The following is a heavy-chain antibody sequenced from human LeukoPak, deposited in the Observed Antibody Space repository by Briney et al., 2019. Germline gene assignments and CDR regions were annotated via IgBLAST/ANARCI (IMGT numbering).Heavy chain of an antibody. D-gene: IGHD3-10*01. CDR2: INHSGST. CDR3: ARDSATYGSGSYLGY. V-gene: IGHV4-34*01. CDR1: GGSFSGYY. J-gene: IGHJ4*02. Sequence: PSETLSLTCAVYGGSFSGYYWSWIRQPPGKGLEWIGEINHSGSTNYNPSLKSRVTISVDTSKNQFSLKLSSVTAADTALYYCARDSATYGSGSYLGYWGQGTLVTVSS.